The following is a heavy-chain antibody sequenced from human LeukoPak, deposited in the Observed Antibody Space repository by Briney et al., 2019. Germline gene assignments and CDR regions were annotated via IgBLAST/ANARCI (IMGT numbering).Heavy chain of an antibody. Sequence: GGSLRLSCAASGFTFSTYAMSWVRQAPGKGLVWVSRINSDGSSTTYADSVKGRFTISRDNAKNTLYLQMNSLRAEDTAVYYCARGPYSAVLDYWGLGTQVTVSS. CDR2: INSDGSST. CDR1: GFTFSTYA. CDR3: ARGPYSAVLDY. D-gene: IGHD2-21*01. J-gene: IGHJ4*02. V-gene: IGHV3-74*01.